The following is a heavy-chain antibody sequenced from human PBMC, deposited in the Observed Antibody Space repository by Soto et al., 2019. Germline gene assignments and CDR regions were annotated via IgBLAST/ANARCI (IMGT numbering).Heavy chain of an antibody. D-gene: IGHD2-8*01. J-gene: IGHJ6*02. V-gene: IGHV3-30-3*01. Sequence: QVQLVESGGGVVQPGRSLRLSCAASGFTFSSYAMHWVRQAPGKGLEWVAVISYDGSNKYYADSVKGRFTISRDNSKNTLYLQMNSLRAEDMAVYYCARVGGDIVLMVYATHYYYGMDVWAQGTTVTVSS. CDR3: ARVGGDIVLMVYATHYYYGMDV. CDR2: ISYDGSNK. CDR1: GFTFSSYA.